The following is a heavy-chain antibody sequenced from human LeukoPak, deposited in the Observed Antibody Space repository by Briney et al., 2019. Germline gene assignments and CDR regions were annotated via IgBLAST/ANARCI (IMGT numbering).Heavy chain of an antibody. V-gene: IGHV2-5*02. CDR2: VFWDDDK. Sequence: SGPTLVKPTQTLTLTCTFSGFSLSSSGVGGGCIRQPPGKALEWLALVFWDDDKRYSPSLKSRLTITKYTSRNQVVLTMTNMEPVDTATYSCAHITTGDLAFDYWGQGTLVTVSS. CDR3: AHITTGDLAFDY. D-gene: IGHD1-1*01. J-gene: IGHJ4*02. CDR1: GFSLSSSGVG.